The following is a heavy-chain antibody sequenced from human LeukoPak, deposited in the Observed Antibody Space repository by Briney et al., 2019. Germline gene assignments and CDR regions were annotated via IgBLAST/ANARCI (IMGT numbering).Heavy chain of an antibody. Sequence: PGGSLRLSCATSGFTFSSFSMNWVRQARGKGLEWVAYITRSSSPIHYADSVKGRFTISRDNAENSLYLQMDSLRVEDTAVYYCVRDADALHYWGQGTLVTVSS. CDR2: ITRSSSPI. CDR1: GFTFSSFS. D-gene: IGHD2-2*01. V-gene: IGHV3-48*01. J-gene: IGHJ4*02. CDR3: VRDADALHY.